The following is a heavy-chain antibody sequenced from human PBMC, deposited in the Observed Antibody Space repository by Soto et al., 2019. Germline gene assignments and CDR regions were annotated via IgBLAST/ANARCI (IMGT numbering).Heavy chain of an antibody. J-gene: IGHJ4*02. CDR2: IYYSGST. D-gene: IGHD3-22*01. CDR3: ARDGSGYSYFDY. Sequence: SETLSLTCTVSGASMDNYYWSWIRQPPGKGLEWIGYIYYSGSTNYNPSLKSRVTISVDTSKNQFSLKLSSVTAADTAVYYCARDGSGYSYFDYWGQGTLVTVSS. V-gene: IGHV4-59*01. CDR1: GASMDNYY.